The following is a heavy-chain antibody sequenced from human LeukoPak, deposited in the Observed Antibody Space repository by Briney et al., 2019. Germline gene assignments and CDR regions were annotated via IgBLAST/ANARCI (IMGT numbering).Heavy chain of an antibody. Sequence: GESLKISCQGSGYSFTSYWIGWARQMPGKGLEWMGIIYPGDSDTRYSPSFQGQVTISADKSITTAYLQWSSLKASDTAIYYCARQLGVNTFDYWGQGTLVTVSS. D-gene: IGHD3-22*01. J-gene: IGHJ4*02. CDR2: IYPGDSDT. V-gene: IGHV5-51*01. CDR3: ARQLGVNTFDY. CDR1: GYSFTSYW.